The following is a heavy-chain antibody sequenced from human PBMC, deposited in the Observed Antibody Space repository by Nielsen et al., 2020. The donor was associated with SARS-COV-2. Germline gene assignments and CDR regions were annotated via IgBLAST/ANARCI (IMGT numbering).Heavy chain of an antibody. J-gene: IGHJ3*02. CDR3: AKDDVVRGDAFDI. D-gene: IGHD3-10*01. V-gene: IGHV3-23*01. CDR1: GFTFNIYA. Sequence: GESLKISCAASGFTFNIYAMAWVRRAPGRGLQWVTSISSSGGSTYYIDSVKGRFSVSRDNSKNTLYLQMDSLRVEDTALYYCAKDDVVRGDAFDIWGPGTMVTVSS. CDR2: ISSSGGST.